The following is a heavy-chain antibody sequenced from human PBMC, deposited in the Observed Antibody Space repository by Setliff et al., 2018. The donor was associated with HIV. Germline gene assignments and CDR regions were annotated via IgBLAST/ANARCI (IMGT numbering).Heavy chain of an antibody. J-gene: IGHJ6*02. V-gene: IGHV5-51*01. CDR1: GNTFSSYW. CDR3: ASLGGICSGGSCTALAYTMDV. CDR2: IYPDDSDT. Sequence: GASLKISCKGSGNTFSSYWIGWLRQMPGKGLEWMGIIYPDDSDTRYSPSFQGQVSISADKSISTAYLQCSSLKASDTAMYYCASLGGICSGGSCTALAYTMDVWGQGTTVTVSS. D-gene: IGHD2-15*01.